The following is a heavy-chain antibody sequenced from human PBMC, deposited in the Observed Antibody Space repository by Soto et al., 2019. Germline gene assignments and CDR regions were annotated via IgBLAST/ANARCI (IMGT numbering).Heavy chain of an antibody. CDR2: INHSGST. D-gene: IGHD1-26*01. CDR3: ARDRGRELPDAFDI. V-gene: IGHV4-34*01. CDR1: GGSFSGYY. J-gene: IGHJ3*02. Sequence: SETLSLTCAVYGGSFSGYYWSWIRQPPGKGLEWIGEINHSGSTNYNPSLKSRVTISVDTSKNQFSLKLSSVTAADTAVYYCARDRGRELPDAFDIWGQGTMVTVSS.